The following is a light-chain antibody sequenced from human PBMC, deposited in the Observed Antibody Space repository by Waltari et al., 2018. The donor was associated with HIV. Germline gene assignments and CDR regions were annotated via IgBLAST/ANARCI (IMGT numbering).Light chain of an antibody. V-gene: IGLV2-23*02. CDR2: AVS. J-gene: IGLJ1*01. CDR1: SSDGGTYNL. Sequence: QSALTQPASVSGSPGQSITISCTGTSSDGGTYNLVSWYQQPTGEATKLILFAVSELPSGVSSRFSGSKSGNTASLTISGLQAEDEADYYCCSYANSSPSFYVFGSGTKVTVL. CDR3: CSYANSSPSFYV.